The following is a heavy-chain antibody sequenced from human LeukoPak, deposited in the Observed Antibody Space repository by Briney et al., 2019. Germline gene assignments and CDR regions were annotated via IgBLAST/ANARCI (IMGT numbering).Heavy chain of an antibody. D-gene: IGHD1-26*01. J-gene: IGHJ5*02. CDR2: INPISGGT. V-gene: IGHV1-2*02. CDR1: GYTFTGYC. CDR3: ARPSYYGANWFDP. Sequence: ASVKVSCKASGYTFTGYCMHWVRQAPGQGLEWMGWINPISGGTNYAQKLQGRDTMTRDTSISTAYMELSRLRSDDTAVYYCARPSYYGANWFDPWGQGTLVTVSS.